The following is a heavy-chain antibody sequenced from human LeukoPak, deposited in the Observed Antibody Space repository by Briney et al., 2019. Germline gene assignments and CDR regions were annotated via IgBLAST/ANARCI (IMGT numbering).Heavy chain of an antibody. Sequence: SETLSLTCTVSGGSISSGSYYWSWIRQPAGKGLEWIGHIYASGGTKYNPSLESRVTISIDTSKNQLSLRLSSVTAADTAVYYCAIAAAGNFDYWGQGTLVTVSS. V-gene: IGHV4-61*09. J-gene: IGHJ4*02. D-gene: IGHD6-13*01. CDR3: AIAAAGNFDY. CDR2: IYASGGT. CDR1: GGSISSGSYY.